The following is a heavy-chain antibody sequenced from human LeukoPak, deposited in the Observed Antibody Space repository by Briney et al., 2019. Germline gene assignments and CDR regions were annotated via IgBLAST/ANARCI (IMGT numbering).Heavy chain of an antibody. CDR3: ARYPVGATTYWGFDP. Sequence: SETLSLTCTVSGGSISSYYWSWLRQPPGKGLEWIGYIYYSGSTNYNPSLKSRVTISVDTSKNQFSLKLSSVTAADTAVYYCARYPVGATTYWGFDPWGQGILVTVSS. V-gene: IGHV4-59*01. CDR2: IYYSGST. CDR1: GGSISSYY. D-gene: IGHD1-26*01. J-gene: IGHJ5*02.